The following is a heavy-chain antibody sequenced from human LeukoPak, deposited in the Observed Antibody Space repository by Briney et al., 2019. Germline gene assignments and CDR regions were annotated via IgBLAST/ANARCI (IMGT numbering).Heavy chain of an antibody. CDR2: INQGGGGK. D-gene: IGHD4-17*01. V-gene: IGHV3-7*01. Sequence: GGSLRLSCVGSGFTFSTDWMSWVRQAPGQGLEWVANINQGGGGKRYADSVKGRFTISRDNTKNSLYLQMTSLRPDDTAVYYCARDRDGKDYWGQGTLVTVSS. CDR1: GFTFSTDW. CDR3: ARDRDGKDY. J-gene: IGHJ4*02.